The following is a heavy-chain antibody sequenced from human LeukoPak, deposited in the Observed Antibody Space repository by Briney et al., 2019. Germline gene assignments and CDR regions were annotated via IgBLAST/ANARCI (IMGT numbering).Heavy chain of an antibody. J-gene: IGHJ6*02. CDR3: ARDSYGDFNYYYYGMDV. V-gene: IGHV1-69*13. CDR1: VGTFSSYA. CDR2: IIPIFGTA. Sequence: GASVKVSSKASVGTFSSYAISWARQAPGQGLEWMGGIIPIFGTANYAQKFQGRVTITADESTSTAYMELSSLRSEDTAVYYCARDSYGDFNYYYYGMDVWGQGTTVTVSS. D-gene: IGHD4-17*01.